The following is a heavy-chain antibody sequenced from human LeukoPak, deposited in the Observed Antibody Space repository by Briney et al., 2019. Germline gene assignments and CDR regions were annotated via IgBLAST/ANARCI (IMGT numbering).Heavy chain of an antibody. V-gene: IGHV1-46*01. J-gene: IGHJ2*01. CDR2: INPSGGST. CDR1: GYTFTSYY. CDR3: ATWGDGYNSDWYFDL. D-gene: IGHD5-24*01. Sequence: GASVKVSCKASGYTFTSYYMHWVRQAPGQGLEWMGIINPSGGSTSYAQKFQGRVTMTRDTSTSTVYMELSSLRSEDTAVYYCATWGDGYNSDWYFDLWGRGTLVTVSS.